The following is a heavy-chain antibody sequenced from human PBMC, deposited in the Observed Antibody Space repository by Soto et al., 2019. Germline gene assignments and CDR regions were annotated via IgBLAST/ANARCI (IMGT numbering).Heavy chain of an antibody. CDR3: ARAGIVGATTPFDD. J-gene: IGHJ4*02. CDR2: IYYSGST. Sequence: PSGPLSLTFTVSGGSISSGDYYWCWICQPPGKGLEWIGYIYYSGSTYYNPSLKSRVTISVDTSKNQFSLKLSSVTAADTAVYYCARAGIVGATTPFDDWGQGTLVTVSS. D-gene: IGHD1-26*01. CDR1: GGSISSGDYY. V-gene: IGHV4-30-4*01.